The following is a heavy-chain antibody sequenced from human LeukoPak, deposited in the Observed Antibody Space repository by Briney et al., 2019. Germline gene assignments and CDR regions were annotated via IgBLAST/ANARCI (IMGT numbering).Heavy chain of an antibody. CDR3: ARRREPDYGVVPGALGY. D-gene: IGHD2-2*01. CDR2: ISSSSSYI. Sequence: GGSLRLSCAASGFTFSSYSMNWVRQAPGKGLEWVSSISSSSSYIYYADPVKGRFTIFRDNAKNSLYLQMNSLRAEDPAVYYCARRREPDYGVVPGALGYWARGTLVTVSS. CDR1: GFTFSSYS. V-gene: IGHV3-21*01. J-gene: IGHJ4*02.